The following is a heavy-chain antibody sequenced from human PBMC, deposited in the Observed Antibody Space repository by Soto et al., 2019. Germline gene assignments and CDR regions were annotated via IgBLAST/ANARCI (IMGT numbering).Heavy chain of an antibody. J-gene: IGHJ4*02. CDR1: GYNFAGYW. CDR3: ARGGVSTRTFGY. V-gene: IGHV5-51*01. Sequence: GESLKISGKGSGYNFAGYWIAWVRQMPGKGLELMGIIYPSDSDTRYRPSFQGQVTISADKSISSAYLQWSSVRASDTAMLYCARGGVSTRTFGYWGQGTPVAVSS. D-gene: IGHD3-3*01. CDR2: IYPSDSDT.